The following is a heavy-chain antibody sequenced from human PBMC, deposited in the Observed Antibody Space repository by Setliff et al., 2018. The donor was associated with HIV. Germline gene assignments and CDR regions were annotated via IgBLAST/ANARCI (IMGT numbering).Heavy chain of an antibody. V-gene: IGHV4-59*02. Sequence: SETLSLTCSVSGGSVNSYHWSWIRQPPGKGLEWIGYIYKSGTTNYSPSLKSRVTISVDTSKNQFSLKLSSVTAADTAVYYCARDRYYYDSSGYSGAFDIWGQGTMVTVSS. CDR1: GGSVNSYH. D-gene: IGHD3-22*01. CDR2: IYKSGTT. J-gene: IGHJ3*02. CDR3: ARDRYYYDSSGYSGAFDI.